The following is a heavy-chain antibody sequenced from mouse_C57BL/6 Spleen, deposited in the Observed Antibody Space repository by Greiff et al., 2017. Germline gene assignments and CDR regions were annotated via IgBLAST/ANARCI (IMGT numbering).Heavy chain of an antibody. CDR1: GFNIKDDY. J-gene: IGHJ2*01. CDR2: IDPENGDT. D-gene: IGHD1-1*01. CDR3: TTYGSSPFAY. Sequence: VQLQQSGAELVRPGASVKLSCTASGFNIKDDYMHWVKQRPEQGLEWIGWIDPENGDTEYASKFQGKATITADTSSNTAYLQLSSLTSEDTAVYYCTTYGSSPFAYWGQGTTLTVSS. V-gene: IGHV14-4*01.